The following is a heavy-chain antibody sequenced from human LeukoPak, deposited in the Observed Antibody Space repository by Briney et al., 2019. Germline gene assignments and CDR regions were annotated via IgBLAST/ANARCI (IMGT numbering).Heavy chain of an antibody. Sequence: SETPSLTCTVSGYSISSGYYWGWIRQPPGKGLEWIGSIYHSGSTYYNPSLKSRVTISVDTSKNQFSLKLSSVTAADTAVYYCAAEHEKVDYRSTWFDPWGQGTLVTVSS. V-gene: IGHV4-38-2*02. CDR1: GYSISSGYY. CDR3: AAEHEKVDYRSTWFDP. J-gene: IGHJ5*02. CDR2: IYHSGST. D-gene: IGHD4/OR15-4a*01.